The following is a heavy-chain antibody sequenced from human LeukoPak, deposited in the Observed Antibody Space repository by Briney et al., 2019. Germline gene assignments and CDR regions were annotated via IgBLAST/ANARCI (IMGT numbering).Heavy chain of an antibody. D-gene: IGHD3-22*01. V-gene: IGHV3-49*03. J-gene: IGHJ4*02. CDR1: GFTFGDYA. CDR2: IRSKAYGGTT. CDR3: TRDLSCDSSGYFYD. Sequence: GGSLRLSCTASGFTFGDYAMSWFRQAPGKVLEWVGFIRSKAYGGTTEYAASVKGRFTISRDDSKSIAYLQMNSLKTEDTAVYYCTRDLSCDSSGYFYDWGQGTLVTVSS.